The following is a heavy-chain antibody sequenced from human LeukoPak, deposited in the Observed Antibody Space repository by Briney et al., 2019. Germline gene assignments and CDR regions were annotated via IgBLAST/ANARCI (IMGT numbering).Heavy chain of an antibody. J-gene: IGHJ4*02. CDR3: ARDGGYDSSGYYRVYFDY. V-gene: IGHV1-69*05. CDR1: GGTFSSYA. D-gene: IGHD3-22*01. CDR2: IIPIFGTA. Sequence: SVKVSCKASGGTFSSYAISWVRQPPGQGLEWMGGIIPIFGTANYAQKFQGRVTITTDESTSTAYMELSSLRSEDTAVYYCARDGGYDSSGYYRVYFDYWGQGTLVTVSS.